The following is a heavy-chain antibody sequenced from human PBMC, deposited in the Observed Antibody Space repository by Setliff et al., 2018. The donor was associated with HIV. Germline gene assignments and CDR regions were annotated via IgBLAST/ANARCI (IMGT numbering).Heavy chain of an antibody. V-gene: IGHV4-61*01. CDR3: ARDDGGYNYAEAFDV. J-gene: IGHJ3*01. D-gene: IGHD3-16*01. CDR2: IYDTGST. CDR1: GDSVSSASYY. Sequence: SETLSLTCTVSGDSVSSASYYWSWIRQPPGKGLEWIGRIYDTGSTKYNPSLKSRLTMSLDTSKNQFSLNLDSVTAADTAVYYCARDDGGYNYAEAFDVWGQGTMVTVSS.